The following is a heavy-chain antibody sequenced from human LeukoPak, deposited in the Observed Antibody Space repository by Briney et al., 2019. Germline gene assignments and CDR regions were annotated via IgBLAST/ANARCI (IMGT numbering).Heavy chain of an antibody. J-gene: IGHJ4*02. CDR1: GFTFSNYG. V-gene: IGHV3-30*03. Sequence: PGGSLRLSCAASGFTFSNYGMHWVRQAPGKGLEWVAVISHDGSRKYYGDSVKGRFTISRDNAQNTVFLQMNSLRAEDTAVYYCAREYGSYLDYWGQGTLVTVSS. D-gene: IGHD1-26*01. CDR2: ISHDGSRK. CDR3: AREYGSYLDY.